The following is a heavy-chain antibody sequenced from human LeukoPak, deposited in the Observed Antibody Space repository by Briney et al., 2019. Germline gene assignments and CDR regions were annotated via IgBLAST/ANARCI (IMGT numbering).Heavy chain of an antibody. CDR2: IYMEGST. J-gene: IGHJ4*02. V-gene: IGHV3-53*01. CDR3: ARAQAEYYYDSSGPDYFDY. D-gene: IGHD3-22*01. Sequence: GGSLRLSCAASGLIVSTCFMSWVRQAPGKGLEWVSVIYMEGSTFYADSVKGRFTISRDNSKNTVYLQMNSLRAEDTAVYYCARAQAEYYYDSSGPDYFDYWGQGTLVTVSS. CDR1: GLIVSTCF.